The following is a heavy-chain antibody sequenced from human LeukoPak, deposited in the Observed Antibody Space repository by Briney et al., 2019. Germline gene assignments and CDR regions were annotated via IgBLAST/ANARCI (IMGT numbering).Heavy chain of an antibody. CDR1: GFTFSSYS. D-gene: IGHD1-26*01. CDR3: ASWWEPPDGYYYGMDV. V-gene: IGHV3-21*01. Sequence: KPGRSLRLSCAASGFTFSSYSMNWVRQAPGKGLEWVSSISSSSSYIYYADSVKGRFTISRDNVKNSLYLQMNSLRAEDTAVYYCASWWEPPDGYYYGMDVWGQGTTVTVSS. CDR2: ISSSSSYI. J-gene: IGHJ6*02.